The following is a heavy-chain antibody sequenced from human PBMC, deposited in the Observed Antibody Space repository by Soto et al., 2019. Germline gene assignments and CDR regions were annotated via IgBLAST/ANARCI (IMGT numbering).Heavy chain of an antibody. CDR2: IYAHGST. Sequence: QLQLQESGSGLVKPSETLSLTCAVSGVSISSGGYSWSWIRQPPGKGLEWIAYIYAHGSTYYNPSLKSRVTMSVDGSKNQFSLKLGSVTAADTAVYYCARHYINYYLDFWGQGILVTVSS. V-gene: IGHV4-30-2*01. J-gene: IGHJ4*02. CDR1: GVSISSGGYS. D-gene: IGHD4-4*01. CDR3: ARHYINYYLDF.